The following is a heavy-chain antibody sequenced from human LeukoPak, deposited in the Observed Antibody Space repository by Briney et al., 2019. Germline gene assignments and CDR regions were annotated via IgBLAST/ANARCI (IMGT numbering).Heavy chain of an antibody. V-gene: IGHV4-59*01. CDR3: ARGSSGHTTPALVDY. J-gene: IGHJ4*02. CDR2: IYYSGST. D-gene: IGHD6-19*01. Sequence: PSETLSLTCTVSGGSISSYYWSWIRQPPGKGLEWIGYIYYSGSTNYNPSLKSRVTISVDTSKNQFSLKLSSVPAADTAVYYCARGSSGHTTPALVDYWGQGTLVTVSS. CDR1: GGSISSYY.